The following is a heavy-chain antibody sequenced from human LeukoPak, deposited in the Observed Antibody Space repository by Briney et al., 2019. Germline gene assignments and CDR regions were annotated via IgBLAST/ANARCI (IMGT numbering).Heavy chain of an antibody. D-gene: IGHD1-1*01. CDR3: AKVVGTGTTPTDY. CDR2: ISSSSNYI. CDR1: GFTFSSYS. Sequence: GGSLRLSCAASGFTFSSYSMNWVRQAPGKGLEWLPSISSSSNYIYYADSVKGRFTISRDNSKNMVFLQMKSLRAEDTAVYYCAKVVGTGTTPTDYWGQGTLVTVSS. J-gene: IGHJ4*02. V-gene: IGHV3-21*04.